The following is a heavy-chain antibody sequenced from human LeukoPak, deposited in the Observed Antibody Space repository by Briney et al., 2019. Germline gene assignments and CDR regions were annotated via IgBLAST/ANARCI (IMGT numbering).Heavy chain of an antibody. D-gene: IGHD3-10*01. V-gene: IGHV3-11*01. CDR3: AGDRWFGRYLGNWFDP. CDR2: ISGSGSTI. J-gene: IGHJ5*02. Sequence: GGSLRLSCTASGFSFSDYYMSWIRQAPGKGLEWLSYISGSGSTIYYADSVKGRFTISRANAKNSLYLHLSSLRAADTAVYYCAGDRWFGRYLGNWFDPWGQGTLVTVSS. CDR1: GFSFSDYY.